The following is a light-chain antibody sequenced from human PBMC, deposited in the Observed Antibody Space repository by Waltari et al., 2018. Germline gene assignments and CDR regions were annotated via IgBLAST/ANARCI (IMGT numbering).Light chain of an antibody. CDR1: QSISSS. CDR2: AAS. J-gene: IGKJ1*01. CDR3: QQSYSPPPA. V-gene: IGKV1-39*01. Sequence: QSPSSLSASVGDSITITCRASQSISSSLNWYQQKSGEAPKLLISAASGLQSGVPSRFSGSGSGTDFTLSISSLQPEDFATYYCQQSYSPPPAFGQGTKVEIK.